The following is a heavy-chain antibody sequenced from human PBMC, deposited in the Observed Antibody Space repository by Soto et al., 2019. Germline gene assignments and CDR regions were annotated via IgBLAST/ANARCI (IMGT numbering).Heavy chain of an antibody. CDR1: GFTFSSSS. CDR3: ARDNGCISCHYYYYYYGMDV. J-gene: IGHJ6*02. Sequence: SGGSLRLSCAASGFTFSSSSMNWVRQAPGKGLEWVSSISSSSSYIYYADSVKGRFTISRDNAKNSLYLQMNSLRAEDTAVYYCARDNGCISCHYYYYYYGMDVWGQGTTVTVSS. D-gene: IGHD2-15*01. CDR2: ISSSSSYI. V-gene: IGHV3-21*01.